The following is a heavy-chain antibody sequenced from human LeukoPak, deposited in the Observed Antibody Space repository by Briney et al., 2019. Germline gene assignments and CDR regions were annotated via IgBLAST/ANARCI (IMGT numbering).Heavy chain of an antibody. CDR3: ATHTGAAAGTWYYYYYYMDV. D-gene: IGHD6-13*01. J-gene: IGHJ6*03. V-gene: IGHV1-2*02. Sequence: GASVKVSCKASGYTFTNYYMHWVRQAPGQGLEWMGWINPNSGGTNYAQKFQGRVTMTRDMSTSTVYMELSSLRSEDTAVYYCATHTGAAAGTWYYYYYYMDVWGKGTTVTVSS. CDR1: GYTFTNYY. CDR2: INPNSGGT.